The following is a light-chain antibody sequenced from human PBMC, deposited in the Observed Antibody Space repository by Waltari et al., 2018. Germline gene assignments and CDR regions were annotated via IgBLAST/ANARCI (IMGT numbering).Light chain of an antibody. CDR1: SRDVGGYNS. V-gene: IGLV2-11*01. Sequence: QSALTQPRSVSGSPGQSVTISCTGTSRDVGGYNSVSWYQQDPGKAPKLMSYDINKRPSGVPDRFSGSKSGNTASLTISGVQAEDEADYYCCSYVGPNTFWVFGGGTKLTVL. CDR3: CSYVGPNTFWV. CDR2: DIN. J-gene: IGLJ3*02.